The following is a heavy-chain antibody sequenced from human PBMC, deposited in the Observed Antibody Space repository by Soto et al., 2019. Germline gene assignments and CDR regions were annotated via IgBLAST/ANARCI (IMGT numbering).Heavy chain of an antibody. Sequence: GESLKISCKGSGYSFTSYWIGWVRQMPGKGLEWMGIIYPGDSDTRYSPSFQGQVTISADKSISTAYLQWSSLKASDTAMYYCARADGSAWKSQGPYYYYGMDVCGQGTTVTVYS. CDR2: IYPGDSDT. V-gene: IGHV5-51*01. D-gene: IGHD6-19*01. CDR1: GYSFTSYW. CDR3: ARADGSAWKSQGPYYYYGMDV. J-gene: IGHJ6*02.